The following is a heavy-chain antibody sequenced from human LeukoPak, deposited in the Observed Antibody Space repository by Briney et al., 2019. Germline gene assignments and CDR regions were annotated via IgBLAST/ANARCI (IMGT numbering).Heavy chain of an antibody. J-gene: IGHJ4*02. D-gene: IGHD4-11*01. V-gene: IGHV1-46*01. CDR3: ARDLRMVNTVITYCFDY. CDR1: GYTFTSYY. Sequence: GASVKVSCKASGYTFTSYYMHWVRQAPGQGLEWMGLINPSGGGTIYAQKFQDRVTMTRDMSTNTVYMELSSLRSEDTAVYYCARDLRMVNTVITYCFDYWGQGTLVTVSS. CDR2: INPSGGGT.